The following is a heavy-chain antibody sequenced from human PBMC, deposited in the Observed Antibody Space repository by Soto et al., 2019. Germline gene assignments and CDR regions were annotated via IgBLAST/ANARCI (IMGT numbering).Heavy chain of an antibody. D-gene: IGHD1-26*01. V-gene: IGHV1-69*13. J-gene: IGHJ4*02. CDR1: GGTFSSYA. CDR2: IIPIFGTA. CDR3: ARDGVGTTTYFGYFDY. Sequence: SVKVSCKASGGTFSSYAISWVRQAPGQGLEWMGGIIPIFGTANYAQKFQGRVTITADESTSTAYMELSSLRAEDTAIYYCARDGVGTTTYFGYFDYWGLGTLVTVSS.